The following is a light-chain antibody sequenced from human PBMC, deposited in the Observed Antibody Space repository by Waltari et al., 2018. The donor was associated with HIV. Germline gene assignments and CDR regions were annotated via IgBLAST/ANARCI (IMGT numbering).Light chain of an antibody. CDR1: QSLLHSNGYKY. V-gene: IGKV2-28*01. J-gene: IGKJ2*01. CDR3: MQALQTPYT. CDR2: LGS. Sequence: DIVMTQSPLSLPVTPGEPASISCRSSQSLLHSNGYKYLDWYLQKPGQSPHLLIYLGSNRASGVPERFSGSGTGTDFTLKITRVEAEDVGVYYCMQALQTPYTFGQGTKLEIK.